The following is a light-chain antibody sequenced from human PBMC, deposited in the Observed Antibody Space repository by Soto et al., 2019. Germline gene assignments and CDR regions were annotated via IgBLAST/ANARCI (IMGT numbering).Light chain of an antibody. CDR3: QQRSNWSPYT. V-gene: IGKV3-11*01. CDR2: DAS. CDR1: HGVSSY. Sequence: EIVLTQSPATLSLSPGERATLSCRASHGVSSYLACYQQQPGKAPRLLIDDASNRATGIPTRLSGSGSGITFTLTISSLEPEDFAVYYCQQRSNWSPYTFGQGTKLEIK. J-gene: IGKJ2*01.